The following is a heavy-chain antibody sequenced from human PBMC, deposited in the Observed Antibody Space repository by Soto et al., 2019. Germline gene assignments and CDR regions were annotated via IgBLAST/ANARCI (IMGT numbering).Heavy chain of an antibody. V-gene: IGHV4-38-2*02. Sequence: SETLSLTCIGSNYSISSGYHWGWIRQPPGKGLEGIGTIYQSGNTYQNPSLKSRVILSIDTSKNQFSLNLRNVTAADTAVYYCVRGKVNLGSWGKGILLTGTS. CDR1: NYSISSGYH. CDR3: VRGKVNLGS. J-gene: IGHJ4*02. CDR2: IYQSGNT.